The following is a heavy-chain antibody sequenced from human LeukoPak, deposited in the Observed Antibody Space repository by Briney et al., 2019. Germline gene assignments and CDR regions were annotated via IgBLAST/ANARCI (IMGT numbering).Heavy chain of an antibody. CDR1: GFTFSSYG. CDR2: ISYDGSNK. D-gene: IGHD4-17*01. Sequence: GGALRLCCAASGFTFSSYGMHWVRQAPGKGLEWVAVISYDGSNKYDAESVKGRFTISRDHSQNTLYLQMNSLRAEDTAVYYCAKDREDYGSLFDYWGQGTLVTVSS. V-gene: IGHV3-30*18. CDR3: AKDREDYGSLFDY. J-gene: IGHJ4*02.